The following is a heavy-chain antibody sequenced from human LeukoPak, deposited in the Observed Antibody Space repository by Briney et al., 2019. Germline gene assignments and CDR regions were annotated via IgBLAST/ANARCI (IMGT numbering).Heavy chain of an antibody. D-gene: IGHD3-10*01. CDR1: GGSISSYY. CDR2: IYYSGST. J-gene: IGHJ4*02. CDR3: ARDREYGTFDY. V-gene: IGHV4-59*01. Sequence: SESLSLTCTVSGGSISSYYWSWIRQPPGEGLEWIGYIYYSGSTNYNPSLKSRVTISVDTSKNQFSLKLSSVTAADTAVYYCARDREYGTFDYWGQGTLVTVSS.